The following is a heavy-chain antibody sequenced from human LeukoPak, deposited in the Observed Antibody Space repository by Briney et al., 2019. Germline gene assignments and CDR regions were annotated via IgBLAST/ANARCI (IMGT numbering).Heavy chain of an antibody. CDR2: ISAYNGNT. D-gene: IGHD6-6*01. V-gene: IGHV1-18*01. Sequence: ASVKVSCKASGYTFTSYDISWVRQAPGQGLEWMGWISAYNGNTNYAQKLQGRVTMTTDTSTSTAYMELRSLRSDDTAVYYCARNYYSSSSGVDFDYWGQGTLVTVSS. J-gene: IGHJ4*02. CDR1: GYTFTSYD. CDR3: ARNYYSSSSGVDFDY.